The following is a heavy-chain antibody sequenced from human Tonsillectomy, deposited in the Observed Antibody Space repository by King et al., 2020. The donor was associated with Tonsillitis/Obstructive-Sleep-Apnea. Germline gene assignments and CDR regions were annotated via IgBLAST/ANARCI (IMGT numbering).Heavy chain of an antibody. CDR1: GGSISSVSYY. CDR3: ARGRSWYYNWFDP. D-gene: IGHD6-13*01. CDR2: IYYTGSS. Sequence: QLQESGPGLVKPSETLSLKCTVSGGSISSVSYYWGRIRQPPGKGLEWIGSIYYTGSSYYNPSLKSRVTMSVDTSQSQFSLKLRSVTAADTAVYYCARGRSWYYNWFDPWGQGTLVTVSS. J-gene: IGHJ5*02. V-gene: IGHV4-39*01.